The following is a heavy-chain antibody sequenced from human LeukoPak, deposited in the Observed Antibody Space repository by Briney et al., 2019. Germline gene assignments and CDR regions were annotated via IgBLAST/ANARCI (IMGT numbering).Heavy chain of an antibody. J-gene: IGHJ3*02. V-gene: IGHV3-7*01. D-gene: IGHD2-2*01. CDR1: GFTFSSYG. Sequence: GGSLRLSCAASGFTFSSYGMHWVRQAPGKGLEWVANIKQDGSQKSYADSVKGRFTISRDNTKNSGYLQMSSLRAEDTAVYYCARDADIGVASADMWYDGYDMWGQGTMVTVSS. CDR2: IKQDGSQK. CDR3: ARDADIGVASADMWYDGYDM.